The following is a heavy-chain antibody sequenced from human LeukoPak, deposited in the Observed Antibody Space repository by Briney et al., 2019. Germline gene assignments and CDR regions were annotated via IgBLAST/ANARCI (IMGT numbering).Heavy chain of an antibody. Sequence: GGSLRLSCAASGFTFSSYWMSWVRQAPGKGLEWVANIKQDGSEKYYVDSVKGRFTISRDNAKNSLYPQMNSLRAEDTAVYYCARERGSIAAAALDAFDIWGQGTMVTVSS. CDR2: IKQDGSEK. CDR3: ARERGSIAAAALDAFDI. D-gene: IGHD6-13*01. CDR1: GFTFSSYW. V-gene: IGHV3-7*03. J-gene: IGHJ3*02.